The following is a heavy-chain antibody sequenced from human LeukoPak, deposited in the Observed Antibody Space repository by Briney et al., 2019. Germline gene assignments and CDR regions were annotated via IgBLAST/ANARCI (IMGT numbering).Heavy chain of an antibody. D-gene: IGHD3-10*01. V-gene: IGHV4-4*07. Sequence: SETLSLTCTVSGGSISSYYWSWIRQPAGKGLERIGRIYTSGSTNYNPSLKSRVTMSVDTSKNQFSLKLSSVTAADTAVYYRARDLAMVRGVMVDYWGQGTLVTVSS. CDR3: ARDLAMVRGVMVDY. CDR2: IYTSGST. J-gene: IGHJ4*02. CDR1: GGSISSYY.